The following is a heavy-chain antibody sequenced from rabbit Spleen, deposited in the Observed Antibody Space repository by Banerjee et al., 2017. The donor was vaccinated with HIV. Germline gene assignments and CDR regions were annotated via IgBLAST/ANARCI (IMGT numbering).Heavy chain of an antibody. D-gene: IGHD8-1*01. CDR1: GVSFSGSSY. CDR3: ARDTGSSFSSYGMDL. CDR2: ICAGSSDST. V-gene: IGHV1S40*01. J-gene: IGHJ6*01. Sequence: QSLEESGGDLVKPGASLTLTCIASGVSFSGSSYMCWVRQAPGKGLEWIACICAGSSDSTYYASWAKGRFTVSKASSTTVTLQMTSLTVADTATYFCARDTGSSFSSYGMDLWGPGTLVTVS.